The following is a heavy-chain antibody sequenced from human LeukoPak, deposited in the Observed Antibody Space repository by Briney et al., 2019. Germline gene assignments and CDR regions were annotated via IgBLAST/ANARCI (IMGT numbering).Heavy chain of an antibody. CDR1: GGSFSGYY. V-gene: IGHV4-34*01. CDR2: INHSGST. D-gene: IGHD3-10*01. CDR3: ARERYYYGSGSYYYGMDV. Sequence: SETLSLTCAVYGGSFSGYYWSWLRQPPGKGLEWIGEINHSGSTNYNPSLKSRVTISVDTSKNQFSLKLSSVTAADTAVYYCARERYYYGSGSYYYGMDVWGQGTTVTVSS. J-gene: IGHJ6*02.